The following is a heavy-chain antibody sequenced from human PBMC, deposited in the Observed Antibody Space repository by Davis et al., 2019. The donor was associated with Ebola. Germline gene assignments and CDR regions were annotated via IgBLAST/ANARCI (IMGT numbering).Heavy chain of an antibody. CDR3: ARDQGLGWFDP. CDR2: ITYSGST. Sequence: ETLSLTCPVSGGSTSSFYWSWIRQPPGKGLEWIGYITYSGSTNYNPSLKSRVTISVDTSKNQFSLKLSSVTAADTAVYYCARDQGLGWFDPWGQGILVTVSS. J-gene: IGHJ5*02. CDR1: GGSTSSFY. V-gene: IGHV4-59*12.